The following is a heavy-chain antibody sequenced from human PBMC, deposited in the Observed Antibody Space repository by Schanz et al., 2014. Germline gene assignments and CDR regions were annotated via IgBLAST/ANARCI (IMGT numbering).Heavy chain of an antibody. CDR3: ASSSYRLLSYYYAMDV. D-gene: IGHD1-26*01. Sequence: VQLVESGGGLVKPGESLRLSCAASGFSLSSYNMNWVRQAPGKGLEWVSSISSSSSYIYYADSVKGRFTISRDNAENSLYLQMSSLRAEDTAVYYCASSSYRLLSYYYAMDVWGQGTTVTVSS. CDR1: GFSLSSYN. CDR2: ISSSSSYI. V-gene: IGHV3-21*04. J-gene: IGHJ6*02.